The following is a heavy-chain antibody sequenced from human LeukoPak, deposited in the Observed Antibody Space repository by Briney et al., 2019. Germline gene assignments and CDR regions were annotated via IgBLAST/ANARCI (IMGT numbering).Heavy chain of an antibody. CDR2: IIPIFGAA. Sequence: SVKVSCTASGVTFSSYAISWVRQAPGQGLEWMGGIIPIFGAANYAQKFQGRVTITADESTSTAYMELSSLRSEDTAVYYCAREGSIQLWLDWGQGTLVTVSS. CDR3: AREGSIQLWLD. J-gene: IGHJ4*02. CDR1: GVTFSSYA. D-gene: IGHD5-18*01. V-gene: IGHV1-69*13.